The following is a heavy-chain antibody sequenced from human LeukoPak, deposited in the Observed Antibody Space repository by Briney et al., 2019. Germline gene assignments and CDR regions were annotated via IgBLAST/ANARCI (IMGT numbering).Heavy chain of an antibody. CDR1: GDSVSSNSAT. J-gene: IGHJ2*01. D-gene: IGHD5-18*01. CDR2: TYYRPKWYN. V-gene: IGHV6-1*01. Sequence: SQTLSLTCAISGDSVSSNSATWNWIRQSPSRGLEWLGRTYYRPKWYNDYAVSVKSRITINPDTSKNQFSLQLNSVTPEDTAVYYCTRAGSYGYYWYFDLWGRGTLVTVSS. CDR3: TRAGSYGYYWYFDL.